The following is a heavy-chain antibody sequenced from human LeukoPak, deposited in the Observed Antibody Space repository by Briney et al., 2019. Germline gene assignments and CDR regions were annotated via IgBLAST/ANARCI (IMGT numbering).Heavy chain of an antibody. V-gene: IGHV3-23*01. CDR1: GFTFDIFA. Sequence: GGSLRLSCVASGFTFDIFAMSWVRQSPGGGLEWVSSLGRSGGSKNYADSVKGRFTISRGNSKNTLFLQMNSLRVEDSAIYDCAKGDMATSNWGQGTLVTVSS. D-gene: IGHD5-24*01. J-gene: IGHJ4*02. CDR2: LGRSGGSK. CDR3: AKGDMATSN.